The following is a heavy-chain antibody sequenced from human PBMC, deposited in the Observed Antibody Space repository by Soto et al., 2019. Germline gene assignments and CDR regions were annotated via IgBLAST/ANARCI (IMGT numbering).Heavy chain of an antibody. CDR3: ERVRGGTYQQAFDI. Sequence: QFQLVQSGGEVKKPGASVKVSCKASGYTFTSYGISWVRQAPGQGLEWMGWISDYNGNTNYAENFQGIVTKTSDTSTSTAYMEMRSLRRDDTAVFYCERVRGGTYQQAFDIWGQGTMVTVSS. V-gene: IGHV1-18*01. J-gene: IGHJ3*02. CDR1: GYTFTSYG. CDR2: ISDYNGNT. D-gene: IGHD1-26*01.